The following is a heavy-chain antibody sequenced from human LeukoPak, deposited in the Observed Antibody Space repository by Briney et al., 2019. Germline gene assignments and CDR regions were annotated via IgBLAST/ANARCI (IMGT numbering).Heavy chain of an antibody. Sequence: PSQTLSLTCTVSGGSISIGSYYWSWIRQPAGKGLEWIGRIYTSGSTNYNPSLKSRVTISVDTSKNQFSLKLSSVTAADTAVYYCVAYYDILTGYYYWGQGTLVTVSS. V-gene: IGHV4-61*02. CDR2: IYTSGST. J-gene: IGHJ4*02. CDR1: GGSISIGSYY. CDR3: VAYYDILTGYYY. D-gene: IGHD3-9*01.